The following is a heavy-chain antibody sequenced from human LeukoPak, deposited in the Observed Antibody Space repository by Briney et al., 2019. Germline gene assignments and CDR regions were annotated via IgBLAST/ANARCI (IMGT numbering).Heavy chain of an antibody. D-gene: IGHD3-10*01. CDR3: TRHGYGSGSYYLG. V-gene: IGHV3-73*01. CDR2: IRSKANSYAT. Sequence: LPGGSLRLSCAASGFTFSGSAMHWVRQASGKGLEWVGRIRSKANSYATVYAASVKGRFTISRDDSKNTAYLQMNSLKTEDTAVYYCTRHGYGSGSYYLGWGQGTLVTVSS. J-gene: IGHJ4*02. CDR1: GFTFSGSA.